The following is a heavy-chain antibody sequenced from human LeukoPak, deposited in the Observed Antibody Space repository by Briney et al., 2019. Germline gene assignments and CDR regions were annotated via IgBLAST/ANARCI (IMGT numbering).Heavy chain of an antibody. D-gene: IGHD1-1*01. CDR1: GFAFSSYA. CDR2: ISGSGGST. CDR3: ASTGCYDYYYYYYMDV. Sequence: PGGSLRLSCAATGFAFSSYAMSWVRQAPGKGLEWVSAISGSGGSTYYAVSVKGRFTISRDNSKNTLYLQMNSLRAEDTAVYYCASTGCYDYYYYYYMDVWGKGTTVTVSS. V-gene: IGHV3-23*01. J-gene: IGHJ6*03.